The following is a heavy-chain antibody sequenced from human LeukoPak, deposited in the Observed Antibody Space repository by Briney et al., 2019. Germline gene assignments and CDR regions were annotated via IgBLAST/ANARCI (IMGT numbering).Heavy chain of an antibody. Sequence: SETLSLTCTVSGGSISSYYWSWIRQPPGKGPEWIGYTYYSGSTNYNPSLKSRVTISVDTSKNQFSLKLSSVTAADTAVYYCARAGDYYGSGSDPHFDYWGQGTLVTVSS. D-gene: IGHD3-10*01. J-gene: IGHJ4*02. CDR1: GGSISSYY. V-gene: IGHV4-59*01. CDR3: ARAGDYYGSGSDPHFDY. CDR2: TYYSGST.